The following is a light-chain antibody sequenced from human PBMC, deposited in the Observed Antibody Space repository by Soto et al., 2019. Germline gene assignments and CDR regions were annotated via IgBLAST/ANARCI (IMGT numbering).Light chain of an antibody. CDR2: DAS. Sequence: DIQMTQSPSALSASVGDRVTITCRASQAISFSLAWYQQEPGKAPKLLIYDASSLESGVPARFSGSGSGTEFTLTISSLQPDDFATYYCQQYNTYSTFGQGTRLEL. J-gene: IGKJ5*01. CDR1: QAISFS. V-gene: IGKV1-5*01. CDR3: QQYNTYST.